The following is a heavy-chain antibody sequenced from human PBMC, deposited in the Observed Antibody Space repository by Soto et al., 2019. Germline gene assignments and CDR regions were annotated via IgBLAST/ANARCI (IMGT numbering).Heavy chain of an antibody. Sequence: RGSLRLSCADSGFAFSSYAMIWVRHAPGKGLDWVSAISRSGGSTYYAASVKGRFTSSRDNSKNTLYLQMXSLRAEDTAVYYCAKDVVAAPGTGTVFDYGCQGTLVTVSS. CDR2: ISRSGGST. CDR1: GFAFSSYA. J-gene: IGHJ4*02. D-gene: IGHD6-13*01. CDR3: AKDVVAAPGTGTVFDY. V-gene: IGHV3-23*01.